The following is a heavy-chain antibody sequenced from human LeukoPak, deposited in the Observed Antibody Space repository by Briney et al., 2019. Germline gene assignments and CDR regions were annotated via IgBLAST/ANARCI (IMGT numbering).Heavy chain of an antibody. V-gene: IGHV1-3*01. CDR1: GYIFTKYV. CDR2: IKAGNGDT. J-gene: IGHJ4*02. Sequence: ASVKVSCKASGYIFTKYVVHWVRQAPGQRPEWMGWIKAGNGDTKYSQNFQDRLTITRDASASTVYMELSSLTSEDTALYYCARDDCGDTCYPGGYWGQGTLVTVSS. D-gene: IGHD2-21*01. CDR3: ARDDCGDTCYPGGY.